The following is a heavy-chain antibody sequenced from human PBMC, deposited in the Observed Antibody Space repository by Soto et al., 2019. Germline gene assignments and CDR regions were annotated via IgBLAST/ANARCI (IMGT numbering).Heavy chain of an antibody. CDR3: ASHARDCSSTSCLLSDAFDI. Sequence: GGSLRLSYAASGFTFSSYGMHWVRQAPGKGLEWVAVIFYDGSNKYYADSVKGRFTISRDNSKNTLYLQMNSLRAEDTAVYYCASHARDCSSTSCLLSDAFDIWGQGTMVSVSS. D-gene: IGHD2-2*01. J-gene: IGHJ3*02. CDR2: IFYDGSNK. CDR1: GFTFSSYG. V-gene: IGHV3-30*12.